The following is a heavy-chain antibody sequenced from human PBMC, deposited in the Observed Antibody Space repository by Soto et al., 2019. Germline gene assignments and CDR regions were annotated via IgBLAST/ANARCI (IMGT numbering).Heavy chain of an antibody. J-gene: IGHJ4*02. Sequence: KTSETLTLTCTVSSDSISSYYWSWIRQPPGKRLEWIGYISYSGSTDYNPSLKSRVTISGDTSKNQFSLKVSSVTAADTAVYYCARGTSWQRPFVYWGQGTLVTVS. CDR3: ARGTSWQRPFVY. CDR1: SDSISSYY. CDR2: ISYSGST. D-gene: IGHD6-25*01. V-gene: IGHV4-59*01.